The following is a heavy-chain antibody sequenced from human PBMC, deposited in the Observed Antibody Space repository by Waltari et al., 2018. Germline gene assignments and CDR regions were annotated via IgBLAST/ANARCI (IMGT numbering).Heavy chain of an antibody. CDR2: IYHSGST. V-gene: IGHV4-38-2*01. Sequence: QVQLQESGPGLVTPSETLSLTCAVSGYSISSGYYWGWIRQPPGKGLEWIGSIYHSGSTYYNPSLKSRVTISVDTSKNQFSLKLSSVTAADTAVYYCARVNGVPAAVCNWFDPWGQGTLVTVSS. CDR1: GYSISSGYY. D-gene: IGHD2-2*01. J-gene: IGHJ5*02. CDR3: ARVNGVPAAVCNWFDP.